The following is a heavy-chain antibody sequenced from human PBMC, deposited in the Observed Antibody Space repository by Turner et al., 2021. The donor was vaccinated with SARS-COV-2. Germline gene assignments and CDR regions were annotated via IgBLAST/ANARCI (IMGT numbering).Heavy chain of an antibody. D-gene: IGHD4-4*01. CDR2: FYYRVNT. CDR3: ARFKSTVTTYYYYYMDV. J-gene: IGHJ6*03. V-gene: IGHV4-39*01. CDR1: GGSISSSSYY. Sequence: QLQLQESGPGLVKPSETLSLTCSVSGGSISSSSYYWGWIRQPPGKGPGWIGSFYYRVNTYYNPSLESRVTISVDTSNNQFSLKLNSVTAADTAVYYCARFKSTVTTYYYYYMDVWGKGTTVTVSS.